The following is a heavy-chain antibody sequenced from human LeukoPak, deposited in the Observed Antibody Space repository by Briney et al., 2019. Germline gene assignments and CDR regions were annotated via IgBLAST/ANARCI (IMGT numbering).Heavy chain of an antibody. CDR3: ARSKAAADHFDY. J-gene: IGHJ4*02. CDR1: GGTFSSYA. D-gene: IGHD6-13*01. CDR2: ISAYNGNT. V-gene: IGHV1-18*01. Sequence: ASVKVSCKASGGTFSSYAISWVRQAPGQGLEWMGWISAYNGNTNYAQKLQGRVTMTTDTSTSTAYMELRSLRSNDTAVYYCARSKAAADHFDYWGQGTLVTVSS.